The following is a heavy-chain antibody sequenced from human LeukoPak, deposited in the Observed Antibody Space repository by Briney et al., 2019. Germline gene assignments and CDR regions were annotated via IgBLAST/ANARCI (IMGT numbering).Heavy chain of an antibody. Sequence: GGSLRLSCAASGFTFSSYDMHWVRQATGKGLEWVSAISTAGDTYYPGSVKGRFTISRENAKNSLYLQMNSLRAGDTAVYYCARGCSSTSCYLYWGQGTLVTVSS. J-gene: IGHJ4*02. V-gene: IGHV3-13*01. D-gene: IGHD2-2*01. CDR2: ISTAGDT. CDR3: ARGCSSTSCYLY. CDR1: GFTFSSYD.